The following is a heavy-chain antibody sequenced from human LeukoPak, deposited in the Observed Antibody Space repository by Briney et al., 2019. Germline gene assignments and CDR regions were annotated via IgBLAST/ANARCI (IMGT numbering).Heavy chain of an antibody. CDR2: ISAYNGNT. CDR3: ARVSGWDIVVVPTQNY. CDR1: GYTFTSYG. V-gene: IGHV1-18*01. Sequence: ASVKVPCKASGYTFTSYGISWVRQAPGQGLEWMGWISAYNGNTNYAQKLQGRVTMTTDTSTSTAYMELRSLRSDDTAVYYCARVSGWDIVVVPTQNYWGQGTLVTVSS. D-gene: IGHD2-2*01. J-gene: IGHJ4*02.